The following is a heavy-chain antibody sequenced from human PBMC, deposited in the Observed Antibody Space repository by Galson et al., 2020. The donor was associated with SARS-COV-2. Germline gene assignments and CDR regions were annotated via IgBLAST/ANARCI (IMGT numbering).Heavy chain of an antibody. CDR2: IIPIFGTA. CDR1: GGTFSTYG. V-gene: IGHV1-69*06. D-gene: IGHD3-9*01. CDR3: AREPRCVDGLVIHQHFDY. J-gene: IGHJ4*02. Sequence: SVKVSCKASGGTFSTYGFSWVRQAPGQGLEWLGGIIPIFGTANYAQKFQGRVTITADKSTSTAYMELSSLRSEDTAVYYCAREPRCVDGLVIHQHFDYWGQGTLVTVSS.